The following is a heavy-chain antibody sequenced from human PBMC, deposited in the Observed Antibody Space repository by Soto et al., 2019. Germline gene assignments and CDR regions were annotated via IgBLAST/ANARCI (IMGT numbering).Heavy chain of an antibody. CDR2: IFHTGST. CDR3: ARVPFSSFGVADPPVGWFDP. V-gene: IGHV4-30-4*01. CDR1: GGFVNSVNNY. Sequence: QVHLQESGPGLVKPSQTLSLTCTVSGGFVNSVNNYWSWMRQPPGKGREWLGYIFHTGSTYYNPSLRSRITRSIDTSKNRFSRKLTSVTAADTAVYYGARVPFSSFGVADPPVGWFDPWGQGTLVTVSS. J-gene: IGHJ5*02. D-gene: IGHD3-3*01.